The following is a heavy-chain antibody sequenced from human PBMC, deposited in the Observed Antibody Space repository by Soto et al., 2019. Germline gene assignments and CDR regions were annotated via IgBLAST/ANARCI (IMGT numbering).Heavy chain of an antibody. CDR1: GYTFTSYD. CDR2: MNPNSGNT. J-gene: IGHJ6*02. V-gene: IGHV1-8*01. D-gene: IGHD3-22*01. CDR3: ASSLSWFTHYGMDV. Sequence: GASVKVSCKASGYTFTSYDINWVRQATGQGLEWMGWMNPNSGNTGYAQKFQGRVTMTRNTSISTAYMELSSLRSEDTAVYYCASSLSWFTHYGMDVWGQGTTVTVSS.